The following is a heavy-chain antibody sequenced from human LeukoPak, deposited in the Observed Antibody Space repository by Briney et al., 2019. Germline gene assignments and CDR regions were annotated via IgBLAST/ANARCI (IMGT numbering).Heavy chain of an antibody. D-gene: IGHD2-15*01. CDR1: GGSISSGGYS. CDR2: IYHSGST. Sequence: SQTLSLTCAVSGGSISSGGYSWSWIRQPPGKGLEWIGYIYHSGSTYYNPSLKSRVTISVDRSKNQFSLKLSSVTAADTAVYYCARVSVSGGSWGNFDYWGQGTLVTVSS. J-gene: IGHJ4*02. V-gene: IGHV4-30-2*01. CDR3: ARVSVSGGSWGNFDY.